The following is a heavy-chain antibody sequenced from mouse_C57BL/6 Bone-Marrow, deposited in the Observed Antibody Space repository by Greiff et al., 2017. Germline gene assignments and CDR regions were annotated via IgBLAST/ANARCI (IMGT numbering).Heavy chain of an antibody. CDR3: ARSRVYYGSSPYYFDY. D-gene: IGHD1-1*01. V-gene: IGHV1-81*01. CDR1: GYTFTSYG. J-gene: IGHJ2*01. CDR2: IYPRSGNT. Sequence: QVQLQQSGAELARPGASVKLSCKASGYTFTSYGISWVKQRTGQGLEWIGEIYPRSGNTYYNAKFKGKATLTADQSSSTAYMELRSLTSEDSAFYFCARSRVYYGSSPYYFDYWGQGTTLTVSS.